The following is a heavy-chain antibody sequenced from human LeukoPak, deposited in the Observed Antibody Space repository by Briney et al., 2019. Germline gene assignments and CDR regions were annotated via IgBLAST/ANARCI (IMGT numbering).Heavy chain of an antibody. CDR1: TITFRSYW. CDR2: IRQDGGEE. Sequence: GSLRLSCAASTITFRSYWMSWVRQAPGKGLEWVANIRQDGGEEYYVDSVKGRFTISRNNAEKSLYLQMNSLRAEDTAVYYCARDLPDILTGYYYYYYGMDVWGQGTTVTVSS. D-gene: IGHD3-9*01. V-gene: IGHV3-7*01. CDR3: ARDLPDILTGYYYYYYGMDV. J-gene: IGHJ6*02.